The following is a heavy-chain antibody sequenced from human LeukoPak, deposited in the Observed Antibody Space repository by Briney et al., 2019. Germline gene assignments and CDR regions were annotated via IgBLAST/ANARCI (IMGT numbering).Heavy chain of an antibody. CDR1: GFTFSSYS. CDR2: ISSSSYI. J-gene: IGHJ3*02. D-gene: IGHD3-3*01. V-gene: IGHV3-21*01. CDR3: ARESTIFDAFDI. Sequence: GGSLRLSCAASGFTFSSYSMNWVRQAPGKGLEWVSSISSSSYIYYADSVKGRFTISRDNAKNSLYLQMNSLRAEDTAVYYCARESTIFDAFDIWGQGTMVTVSS.